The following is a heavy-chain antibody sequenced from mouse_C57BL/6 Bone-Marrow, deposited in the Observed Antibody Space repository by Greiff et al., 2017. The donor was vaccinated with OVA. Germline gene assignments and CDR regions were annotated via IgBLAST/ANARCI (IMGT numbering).Heavy chain of an antibody. D-gene: IGHD2-2*01. V-gene: IGHV1-26*01. Sequence: VQLQQSGPELVKPGASVKISCKASGYTFTDYYMNWVKQSHGKSLEWIGDINPNNGGTSYNQKFKGKATLTVDKSSSTAYMELRSLTSEDSAVYYCARDYGYDPDYFDYWGQGTTLTVSS. CDR1: GYTFTDYY. CDR3: ARDYGYDPDYFDY. J-gene: IGHJ2*01. CDR2: INPNNGGT.